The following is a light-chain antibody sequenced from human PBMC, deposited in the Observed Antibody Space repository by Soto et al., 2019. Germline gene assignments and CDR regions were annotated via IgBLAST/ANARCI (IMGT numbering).Light chain of an antibody. CDR3: SSYAASNNFYFV. CDR1: SSDVGGYNY. V-gene: IGLV2-8*01. CDR2: EVT. J-gene: IGLJ3*02. Sequence: QSVLTQPPSASGSPGQSVTISCTGTSSDVGGYNYVSWYQQYPGRAPKLMIYEVTKRPSGVPDRCSGSKSGNTASLTVSGLQAEYEADYYCSSYAASNNFYFVFGGGTKLTVL.